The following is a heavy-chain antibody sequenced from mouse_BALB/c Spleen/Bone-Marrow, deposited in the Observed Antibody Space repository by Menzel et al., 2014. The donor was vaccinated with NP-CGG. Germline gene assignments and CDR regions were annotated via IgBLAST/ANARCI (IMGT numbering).Heavy chain of an antibody. CDR2: IRNKANGYTT. CDR1: GFTFTDYY. J-gene: IGHJ3*01. Sequence: DVQLVESGGGLVQPGGSLRLSCATSGFTFTDYYMSWVRQPPGKALEWLGFIRNKANGYTTEYSASVKGRFTISRDNSQSILYLQMNTLRAEDSATYYCARDGYYYGSRCFAYWCQGTLVTVSA. D-gene: IGHD1-1*01. V-gene: IGHV7-3*02. CDR3: ARDGYYYGSRCFAY.